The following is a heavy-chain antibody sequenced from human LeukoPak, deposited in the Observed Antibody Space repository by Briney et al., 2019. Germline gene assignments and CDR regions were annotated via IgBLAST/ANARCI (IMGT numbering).Heavy chain of an antibody. D-gene: IGHD1-1*01. CDR3: ARDRNWNPSFDY. J-gene: IGHJ4*02. CDR2: IYYSGST. V-gene: IGHV4-39*07. Sequence: SETLSLTCTVFGGSISSSSYYWGWIRQPPGKGLEWIGSIYYSGSTYYNPSLKSRVTISVDTSKNQFSLKLSSVTAADTAVYYCARDRNWNPSFDYWGQGTLVTVSS. CDR1: GGSISSSSYY.